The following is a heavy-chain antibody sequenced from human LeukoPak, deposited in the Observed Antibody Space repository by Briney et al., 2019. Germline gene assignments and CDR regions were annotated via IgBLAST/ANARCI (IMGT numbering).Heavy chain of an antibody. V-gene: IGHV3-7*01. CDR3: ASSIRGAFDI. J-gene: IGHJ3*02. D-gene: IGHD3-3*02. CDR1: GFTFSDYT. Sequence: GGSLRLSCAASGFTFSDYTMNWVRQAPGKGLEWVANIKQDGSEKYYVDSVKGRFTISRDNAKNSLYLQMNSLRAEDTAVYYCASSIRGAFDIWGQGTMVTVSS. CDR2: IKQDGSEK.